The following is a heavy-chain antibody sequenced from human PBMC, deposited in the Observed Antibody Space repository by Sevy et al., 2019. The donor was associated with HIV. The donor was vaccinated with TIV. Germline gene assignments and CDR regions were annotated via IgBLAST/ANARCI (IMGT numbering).Heavy chain of an antibody. V-gene: IGHV3-74*01. CDR2: INSDGSST. Sequence: GGSLRLSCAASGFTFSSYWMHWVRQAPGKGLVWVSRINSDGSSTSYADSVKGRFTISRDNAKNTLYLQMNSRRAEDTAVYYCARVPSLYCSSTSCYGAYYYYGMDVWGQGTTVTVSS. CDR1: GFTFSSYW. J-gene: IGHJ6*02. CDR3: ARVPSLYCSSTSCYGAYYYYGMDV. D-gene: IGHD2-2*01.